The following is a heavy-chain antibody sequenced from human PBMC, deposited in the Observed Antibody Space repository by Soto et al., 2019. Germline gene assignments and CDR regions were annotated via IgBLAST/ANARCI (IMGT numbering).Heavy chain of an antibody. CDR1: GFTFSSYG. CDR2: ISYDGSNK. Sequence: QVQLVQSGGGVVQPGTSLRLSCAASGFTFSSYGMHWVRQAPGKGLEWVAVISYDGSNKYYADSVKGRFTISRDNSKNTLYLQMSSLRGEDTAVYFCAKDTNGNDFGYWGHGTLITVSS. D-gene: IGHD1-1*01. V-gene: IGHV3-30*18. J-gene: IGHJ4*01. CDR3: AKDTNGNDFGY.